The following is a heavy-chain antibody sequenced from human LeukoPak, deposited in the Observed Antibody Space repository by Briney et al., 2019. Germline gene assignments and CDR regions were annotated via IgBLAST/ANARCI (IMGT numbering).Heavy chain of an antibody. CDR1: GFTFSSYA. V-gene: IGHV3-30*04. CDR2: IAYDGSYT. J-gene: IGHJ4*02. CDR3: AREGGGSSWYGGFDY. D-gene: IGHD6-13*01. Sequence: GGSLRLSCAASGFTFSSYAMRWVRQAPGKGLEWVAVIAYDGSYTYYADSVKGRFTISRDNSKNTLYLQVNSLRAEDTAVYYCAREGGGSSWYGGFDYWGQGTLVTVSS.